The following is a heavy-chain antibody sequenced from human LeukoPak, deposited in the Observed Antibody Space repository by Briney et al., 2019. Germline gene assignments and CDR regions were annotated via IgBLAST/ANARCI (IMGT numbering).Heavy chain of an antibody. CDR3: AREVRGLGIVPHSDY. D-gene: IGHD7-27*01. CDR2: ISSSSSTI. CDR1: GFTFSSYS. J-gene: IGHJ4*02. V-gene: IGHV3-48*04. Sequence: QTGGSLRLSCAASGFTFSSYSMNWVRQAPGKGLEWVSYISSSSSTIYYADSVKGRFTISRDNAKNSLYLQMNSLRAEDTAVYYCAREVRGLGIVPHSDYWGQGTLVTVSS.